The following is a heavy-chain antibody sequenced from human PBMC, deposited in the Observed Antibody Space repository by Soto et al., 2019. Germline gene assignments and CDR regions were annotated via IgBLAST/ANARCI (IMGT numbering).Heavy chain of an antibody. CDR3: ARDGDVYNNHCYGMDV. D-gene: IGHD4-4*01. CDR1: GYTFTSYG. J-gene: IGHJ6*02. Sequence: ASVKVSCKASGYTFTSYGISWVRQAPGQGLEWMGWISAYNGNTNYAQKLQGRVTMTTDTSTSTAYMELRSLRSDDTAVYYCARDGDVYNNHCYGMDVWGQGTTVTVSS. CDR2: ISAYNGNT. V-gene: IGHV1-18*01.